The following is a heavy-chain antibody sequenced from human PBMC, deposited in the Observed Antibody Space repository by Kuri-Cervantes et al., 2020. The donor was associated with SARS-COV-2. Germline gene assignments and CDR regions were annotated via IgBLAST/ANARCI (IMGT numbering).Heavy chain of an antibody. J-gene: IGHJ4*02. Sequence: GGSLRLSCAAPGFTFSSYAMTWVRQAPGKGLEWVSGISESGDITDYADSVKGRFTISRDSSKNTLYLQMDSLKVEDTAAYYCAKGGVLGQTLHFWGQGTLVTVSS. V-gene: IGHV3-23*01. CDR2: ISESGDIT. CDR3: AKGGVLGQTLHF. D-gene: IGHD3-16*01. CDR1: GFTFSSYA.